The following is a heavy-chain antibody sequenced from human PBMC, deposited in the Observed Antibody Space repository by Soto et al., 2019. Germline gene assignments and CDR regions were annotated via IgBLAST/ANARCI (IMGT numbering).Heavy chain of an antibody. J-gene: IGHJ4*02. CDR2: IIPILGTI. V-gene: IGHV1-69*06. CDR1: GRTFLISA. CDR3: ARGKEWAQPSNHYYFDY. Sequence: QVQLVQSGAEVKTPGSSVRVSCKTAGRTFLISAIAWVRQAPGQGLEWMGGIIPILGTIHIAQNFQGRVNFTADRATSTAYIDLSSLRSEDTATYFCARGKEWAQPSNHYYFDYWGQGSQVIVSS. D-gene: IGHD3-3*01.